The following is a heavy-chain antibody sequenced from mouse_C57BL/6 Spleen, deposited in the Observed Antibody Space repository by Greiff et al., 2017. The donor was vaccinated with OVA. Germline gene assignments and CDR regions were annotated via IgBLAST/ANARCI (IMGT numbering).Heavy chain of an antibody. CDR1: GYAFTNYL. J-gene: IGHJ2*01. V-gene: IGHV1-54*01. CDR2: INPGSGGT. Sequence: QVQLQQSGAELVRPGTSVKVSRKASGYAFTNYLIEWVKQRPGQGLEWIGVINPGSGGTNYNEKFKGKATLTADKSSSTAYMQLSSLTSEDSAVYFCARSELHYFDYWGQGTTLTVSS. CDR3: ARSELHYFDY.